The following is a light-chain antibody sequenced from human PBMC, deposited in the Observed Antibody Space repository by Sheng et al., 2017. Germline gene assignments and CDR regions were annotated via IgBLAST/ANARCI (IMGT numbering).Light chain of an antibody. CDR2: WAS. J-gene: IGKJ2*01. CDR1: QSVLYSSNSKNY. CDR3: QQYYSTPPYT. V-gene: IGKV4-1*01. Sequence: DIVMTQSPDSLAVSLGERATINCTSSQSVLYSSNSKNYLSWYQQKPRQPPKLLIYWASTRESGVPDRFSGSGSGTDFTLTINSLQAEDVAVYYCQQYYSTPPYTFGQGTKLEIK.